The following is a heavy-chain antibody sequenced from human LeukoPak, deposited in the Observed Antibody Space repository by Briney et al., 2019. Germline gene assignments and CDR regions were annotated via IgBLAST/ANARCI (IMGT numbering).Heavy chain of an antibody. CDR2: MNPNSGNT. Sequence: ASVKVSCKASGYTFTSYDINWVRQATGQGLEWMGWMNPNSGNTGYAQKFQGRVTMTRNTSISTAYMELSSLRSEDTTVYYCARGLKTIFGVENRYYFDYWGQGTLVTVSS. CDR1: GYTFTSYD. D-gene: IGHD3-3*01. CDR3: ARGLKTIFGVENRYYFDY. J-gene: IGHJ4*02. V-gene: IGHV1-8*01.